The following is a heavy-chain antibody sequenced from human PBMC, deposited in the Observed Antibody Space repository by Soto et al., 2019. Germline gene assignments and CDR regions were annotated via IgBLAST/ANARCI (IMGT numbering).Heavy chain of an antibody. V-gene: IGHV1-18*01. J-gene: IGHJ3*02. Sequence: ASVKVSCKASGYTFTSSGISWVRQAPGQGLERMGWISAYNGNTNYAQKLQGRVTMTTDTSTSTAYMELTTLRSDDTAVYYCASFYYDSSGYFLPYGFDIWGQRTMVTVSS. CDR2: ISAYNGNT. D-gene: IGHD3-22*01. CDR1: GYTFTSSG. CDR3: ASFYYDSSGYFLPYGFDI.